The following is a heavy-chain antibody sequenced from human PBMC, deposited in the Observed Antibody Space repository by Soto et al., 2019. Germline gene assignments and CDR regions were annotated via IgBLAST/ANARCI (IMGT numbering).Heavy chain of an antibody. D-gene: IGHD5-12*01. Sequence: QVQLQQWGAGLLKPSETLSLTCAVYGGSFSGYYWSWIRQPPGKGLEWIGEINHSGSTNYNPSLKSRVTISVDTSKNQFSLKMSYVTAADTAVYYCERYGKWLRLVDYWRQGTLVTVSS. CDR2: INHSGST. J-gene: IGHJ4*02. V-gene: IGHV4-34*01. CDR3: ERYGKWLRLVDY. CDR1: GGSFSGYY.